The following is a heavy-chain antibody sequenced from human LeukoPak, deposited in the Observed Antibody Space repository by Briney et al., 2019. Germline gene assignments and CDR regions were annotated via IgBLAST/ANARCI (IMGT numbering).Heavy chain of an antibody. D-gene: IGHD4-11*01. Sequence: SQTLSLTCTVSGDSMTRGGYYWSWVRQHPGKGLEWVGFIYHSGTTFYNPSLESRATISVDTSQNQFSLKLTSVTAADTAVYYCARPVDYRNYFDYWGQGTLVTVSS. CDR1: GDSMTRGGYY. J-gene: IGHJ4*02. CDR2: IYHSGTT. CDR3: ARPVDYRNYFDY. V-gene: IGHV4-31*03.